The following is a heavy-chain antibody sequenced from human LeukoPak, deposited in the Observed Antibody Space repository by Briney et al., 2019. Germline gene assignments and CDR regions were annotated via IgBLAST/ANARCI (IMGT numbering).Heavy chain of an antibody. J-gene: IGHJ4*02. CDR1: GFTFSDYY. CDR2: ISGSGSTV. CDR3: ARVRMTTVSVYYFDY. V-gene: IGHV3-11*04. Sequence: GGSLRLSCAASGFTFSDYYMSWIRQAPGKGLEWVSYISGSGSTVYYADSVKGRFTISRDNAKNSLYLQMNSLRAEDTAVYYCARVRMTTVSVYYFDYWGQGTLVTVSS. D-gene: IGHD4-17*01.